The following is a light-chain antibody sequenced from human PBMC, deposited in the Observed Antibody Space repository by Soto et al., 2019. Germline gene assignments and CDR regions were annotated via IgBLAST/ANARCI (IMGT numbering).Light chain of an antibody. Sequence: DFQMTQSPSTLSASVGDRVTITCRSSQNIRSRLAWCQQKPGKAPKLLXXDASSLESGGPQRFSGSGSGTEFTLTISSVQTDDLSTYYGQQYPSYWTFGKGTKADIK. CDR3: QQYPSYWT. V-gene: IGKV1-5*01. CDR2: DAS. J-gene: IGKJ1*01. CDR1: QNIRSR.